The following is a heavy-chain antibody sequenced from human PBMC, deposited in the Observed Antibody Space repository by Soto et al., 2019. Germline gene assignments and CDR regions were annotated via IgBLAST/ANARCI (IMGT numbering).Heavy chain of an antibody. CDR2: INAGNGNT. CDR1: GYTFTSYA. D-gene: IGHD2-15*01. CDR3: ARDPCYVDNWFDR. J-gene: IGHJ5*02. Sequence: QVQLVQSGAEVKKPGASVKVSCKASGYTFTSYAMHWVRQAPGQRLEWMGWINAGNGNTRYSQEFQGRVTITRETSASRAYMELSSLRSEDTAVYYCARDPCYVDNWFDRWGQGALVTVSS. V-gene: IGHV1-3*01.